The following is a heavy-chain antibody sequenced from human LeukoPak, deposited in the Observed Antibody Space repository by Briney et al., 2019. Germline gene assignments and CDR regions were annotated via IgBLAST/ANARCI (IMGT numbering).Heavy chain of an antibody. CDR2: IYPGDSDT. V-gene: IGHV5-51*01. J-gene: IGHJ4*02. D-gene: IGHD6-13*01. CDR3: AVVYAIGGYSSSWQPYYFDY. Sequence: GESLKISCKGSGYSFTSYWIGWVRQMPGKGLEWMGIIYPGDSDTRYSPSFQGQVTISADKSISTAYLQWSSLKASDTAMYYCAVVYAIGGYSSSWQPYYFDYWGQGTLVTVSS. CDR1: GYSFTSYW.